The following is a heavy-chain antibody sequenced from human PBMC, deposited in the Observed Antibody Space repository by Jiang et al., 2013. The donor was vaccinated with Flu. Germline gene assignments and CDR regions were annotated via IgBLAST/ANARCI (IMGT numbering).Heavy chain of an antibody. CDR3: ARDPNHGALDY. Sequence: WMSWGPPGSRERTGVGGRHNQGGSGKYYVDSVKGRFTVSRDNAKNSLYLQMNSLRPEDTAVYYCARDPNHGALDYWGQGTLVTVSS. J-gene: IGHJ4*02. CDR2: NQGGSGK. V-gene: IGHV3-7*05. CDR1: W. D-gene: IGHD1-14*01.